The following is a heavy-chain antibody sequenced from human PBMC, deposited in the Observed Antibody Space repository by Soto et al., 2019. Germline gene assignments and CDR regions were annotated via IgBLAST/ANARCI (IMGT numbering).Heavy chain of an antibody. D-gene: IGHD3-10*01. CDR1: GFKFDDND. CDR2: ISWNSGTI. Sequence: EVELVESGGGLAQTGRSLRLSCATSGFKFDDNDMYWVRQAPGKGLEWVAGISWNSGTIGYADSVKGRFTISRDNAKNSLFLEMSPLRREDTAIYYCVKSPGSRRGDLDLWGRGTLVTVSS. J-gene: IGHJ2*01. V-gene: IGHV3-9*01. CDR3: VKSPGSRRGDLDL.